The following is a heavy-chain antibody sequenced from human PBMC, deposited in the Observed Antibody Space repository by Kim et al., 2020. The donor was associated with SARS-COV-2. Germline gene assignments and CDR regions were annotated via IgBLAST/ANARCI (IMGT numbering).Heavy chain of an antibody. CDR3: ARGSGDYVWGSYCSGGRFDP. Sequence: ASVKVSCKASGYTFTTYYMHWVRQAPGQGLEWMGRINPNSGNTNYAQKFQGRVTMTRDTSISTAYMELSSLRSDDTAVYYCARGSGDYVWGSYCSGGRFDPWGQGTLVTVSS. V-gene: IGHV1-2*06. CDR2: INPNSGNT. J-gene: IGHJ5*02. CDR1: GYTFTTYY. D-gene: IGHD3-16*01.